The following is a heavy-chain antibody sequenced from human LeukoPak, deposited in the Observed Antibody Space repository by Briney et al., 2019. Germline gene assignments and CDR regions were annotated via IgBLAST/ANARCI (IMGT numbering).Heavy chain of an antibody. Sequence: GGSLRLSCAASGFTFSSSAMSWVRQAPGKGLEWVSAISNNGGYTYYADSVQGRFTISRDNSKSTLCLQMNSLRAEDTAIYYCAKDRVGLGDAFDIWGQGTMVTVSS. V-gene: IGHV3-23*01. J-gene: IGHJ3*02. CDR2: ISNNGGYT. CDR1: GFTFSSSA. D-gene: IGHD2-2*01. CDR3: AKDRVGLGDAFDI.